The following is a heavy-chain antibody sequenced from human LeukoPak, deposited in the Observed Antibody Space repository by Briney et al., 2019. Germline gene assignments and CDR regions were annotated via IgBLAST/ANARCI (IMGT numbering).Heavy chain of an antibody. CDR3: AKRHYDSSYSLSYFDY. J-gene: IGHJ4*02. Sequence: GGSLRLSCAASGFTFSSYAMSWVRQAPGKGLEWVSAISGSGGSTYYADSVKGRFTISRDNSKNTLYLQMSSLRAEDTAVYFCAKRHYDSSYSLSYFDYWGQGTLVTVSS. CDR2: ISGSGGST. CDR1: GFTFSSYA. D-gene: IGHD3-22*01. V-gene: IGHV3-23*01.